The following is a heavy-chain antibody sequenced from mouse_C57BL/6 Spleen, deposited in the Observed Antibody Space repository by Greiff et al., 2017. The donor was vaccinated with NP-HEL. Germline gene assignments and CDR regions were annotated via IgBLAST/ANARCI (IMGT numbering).Heavy chain of an antibody. J-gene: IGHJ4*01. D-gene: IGHD1-1*01. CDR1: GFSLTSYG. CDR3: AAGGSSGIYAMDY. CDR2: IWSGGST. V-gene: IGHV2-2*01. Sequence: VQRVESGPGLVQPSQSLSITCTVSGFSLTSYGVHWVRQSPGKGLEWLGVIWSGGSTDYNAAFISRLSISKDNSKSQVFFQMNSLQADYTAIYYCAAGGSSGIYAMDYWGQGTSVTVSS.